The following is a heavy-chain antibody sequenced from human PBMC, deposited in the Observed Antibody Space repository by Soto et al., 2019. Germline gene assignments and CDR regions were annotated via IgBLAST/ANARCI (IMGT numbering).Heavy chain of an antibody. J-gene: IGHJ6*02. Sequence: PSETLSLTCTVSGGSISSSSYYWGWIRQPPGKGLEWIGSIYYSGSTYYNPSLKSRVTISVDTSKNQFSLKLSSVTAADTAVYYCASPEGGWADYGSHLGMDVWGQGTTVTVSS. D-gene: IGHD4-17*01. CDR1: GGSISSSSYY. CDR2: IYYSGST. V-gene: IGHV4-39*01. CDR3: ASPEGGWADYGSHLGMDV.